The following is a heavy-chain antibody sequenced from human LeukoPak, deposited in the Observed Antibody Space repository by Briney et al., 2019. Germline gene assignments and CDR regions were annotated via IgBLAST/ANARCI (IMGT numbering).Heavy chain of an antibody. V-gene: IGHV3-21*01. CDR2: ISSSSSYI. Sequence: GGSLSLSCAASGFTFSSFSMNGFGQAPGKGLEWVPSISSSSSYISYADSVKGRFTISRDNAKNSLYLQMNSLRAEDTAVYYCAKAVYYYDSSGYHEYFDYWGQGTLVTVSS. J-gene: IGHJ4*02. CDR1: GFTFSSFS. CDR3: AKAVYYYDSSGYHEYFDY. D-gene: IGHD3-22*01.